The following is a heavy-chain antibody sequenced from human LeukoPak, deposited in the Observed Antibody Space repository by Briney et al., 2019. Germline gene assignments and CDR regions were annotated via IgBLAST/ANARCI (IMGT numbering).Heavy chain of an antibody. CDR1: GFTFSSYS. J-gene: IGHJ2*01. V-gene: IGHV3-21*01. CDR2: ISSSSSYI. Sequence: PGGSLRLSCAASGFTFSSYSMNWVRQAPGKGLEWVSSISSSSSYIYYADSVKGRFTTSRDNAKNSLYLQMNSLRAEDTAVYYCARTGIAVAGTNWYFDLWGRGTLVTVSS. CDR3: ARTGIAVAGTNWYFDL. D-gene: IGHD6-19*01.